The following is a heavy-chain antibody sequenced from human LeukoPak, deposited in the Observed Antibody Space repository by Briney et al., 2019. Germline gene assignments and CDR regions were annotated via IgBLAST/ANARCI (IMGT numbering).Heavy chain of an antibody. CDR3: ARVGQKGAFDI. D-gene: IGHD1-26*01. Sequence: GGSLRLSCAASGFTFDDYAMHWVRHAPGKGLEWVSGISWKSDNIGYADSVKGRFTISRDNAKNSLYLQMNSLRAEDMALFYCARVGQKGAFDIWGEGTMVTVSS. CDR2: ISWKSDNI. V-gene: IGHV3-9*03. CDR1: GFTFDDYA. J-gene: IGHJ3*02.